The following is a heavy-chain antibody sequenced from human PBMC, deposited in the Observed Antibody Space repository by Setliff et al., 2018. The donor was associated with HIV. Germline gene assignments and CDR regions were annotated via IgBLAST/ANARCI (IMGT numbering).Heavy chain of an antibody. J-gene: IGHJ4*02. CDR3: ARDGHSHDDLDY. CDR1: GFTFTSYW. Sequence: GGSLRLSCATSGFTFTSYWINWVRQAPGKGLEWVAYLNTDGSGMYYADSVKGRFTISRDNARSLVFLQMNSLRAEDAGIYYCARDGHSHDDLDYWGQGTLVTVSS. D-gene: IGHD5-12*01. V-gene: IGHV3-7*01. CDR2: LNTDGSGM.